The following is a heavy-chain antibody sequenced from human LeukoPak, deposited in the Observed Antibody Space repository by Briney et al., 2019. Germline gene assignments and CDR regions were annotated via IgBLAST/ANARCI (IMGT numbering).Heavy chain of an antibody. CDR2: ISANDGNT. J-gene: IGHJ4*02. CDR3: ARESHVTREDY. CDR1: GYTFTSYG. D-gene: IGHD3-10*01. Sequence: ASVKVSCKASGYTFTSYGISWVRQAPGQGLEWMGWISANDGNTDYPQKLQGRVTMTTDTSTSTAYMELRSLRSDDTAVYYCARESHVTREDYWGQGTVVTVSS. V-gene: IGHV1-18*01.